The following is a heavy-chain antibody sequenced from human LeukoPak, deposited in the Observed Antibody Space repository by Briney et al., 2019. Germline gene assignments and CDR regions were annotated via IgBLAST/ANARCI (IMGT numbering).Heavy chain of an antibody. CDR1: GFTFTSSA. D-gene: IGHD2-2*01. CDR3: AADRGVPAAPWDYYYYYMDV. J-gene: IGHJ6*03. V-gene: IGHV1-58*01. Sequence: SVKVSCKASGFTFTSSAVQWVRQARGQRLEWIGWIVVGSGNTNYAQKFQERVTITRDMSTSTAYMELSSLRSEDTAVYYCAADRGVPAAPWDYYYYYMDVWGKGTTVTVSS. CDR2: IVVGSGNT.